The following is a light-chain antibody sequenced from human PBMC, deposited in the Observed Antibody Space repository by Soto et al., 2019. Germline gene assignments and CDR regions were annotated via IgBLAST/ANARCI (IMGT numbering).Light chain of an antibody. V-gene: IGKV3-11*01. CDR2: DAS. J-gene: IGKJ4*01. CDR1: QSVSSY. Sequence: EIVLTQSPATLSLSPGERATLSCRASQSVSSYLAWYQQKPGQAPRLLIYDASNRATGIPARFSGSGSGTDFTLTIRSIATEDFAVYSCQQRSNWPLTFGGGTKVDIK. CDR3: QQRSNWPLT.